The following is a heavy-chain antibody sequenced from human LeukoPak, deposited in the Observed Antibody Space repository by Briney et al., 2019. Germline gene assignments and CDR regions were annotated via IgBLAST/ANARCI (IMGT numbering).Heavy chain of an antibody. J-gene: IGHJ1*01. CDR2: ISGSGGST. V-gene: IGHV3-23*01. CDR3: AKDLHEMATMFVLPKYFQH. D-gene: IGHD5-24*01. CDR1: GFTFSSYA. Sequence: PGGSLRLSCAASGFTFSSYAMSWVRQAPGKGLEWVSAISGSGGSTYYADSVRGRFTISRDNSKNTLYLQMNSLRAEDTAVYYCAKDLHEMATMFVLPKYFQHWGQGTLVTVSS.